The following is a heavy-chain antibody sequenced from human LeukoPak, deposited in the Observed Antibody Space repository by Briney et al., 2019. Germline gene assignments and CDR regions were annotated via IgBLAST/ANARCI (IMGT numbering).Heavy chain of an antibody. Sequence: ASVKVSCKASGYTFTGYYMHWVRQAPGQGLEWMGRINPNSGGTNYAQKFQGRVTMTRDTPISTAYMELSRLRSDDTAVYYCARDGPLIWFGESLTLYWGQGTLVTVSS. CDR2: INPNSGGT. D-gene: IGHD3-10*01. V-gene: IGHV1-2*06. CDR3: ARDGPLIWFGESLTLY. CDR1: GYTFTGYY. J-gene: IGHJ4*02.